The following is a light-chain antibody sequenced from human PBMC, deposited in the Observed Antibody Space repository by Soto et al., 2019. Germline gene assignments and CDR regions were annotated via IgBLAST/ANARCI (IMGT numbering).Light chain of an antibody. Sequence: EIVMTQSPATLSVSPGERATLSCRASQSISNLLAWYQQKPGQAPRLLIYGASTRATGFPDRFSGSGSGTEFTLTISSLHSEDFAVYYCQQYYDWPITLDQGTRLDIK. CDR1: QSISNL. CDR2: GAS. CDR3: QQYYDWPIT. V-gene: IGKV3-15*01. J-gene: IGKJ5*01.